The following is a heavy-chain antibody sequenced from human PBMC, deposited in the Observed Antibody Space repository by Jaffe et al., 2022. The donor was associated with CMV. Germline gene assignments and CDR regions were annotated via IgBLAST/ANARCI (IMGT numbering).Heavy chain of an antibody. Sequence: EVQLVESGGGLVQPGGSLRLSCAASGFTFSSYEMNWVRQAPGKGLEWVSYISSSGSTIYYADSVKGRFTISRDNAKNSLYLQMNSLRAEDTAVYYCARDPPLGGHSYFQHWGQGTLVTVSS. J-gene: IGHJ1*01. CDR1: GFTFSSYE. D-gene: IGHD2-15*01. CDR3: ARDPPLGGHSYFQH. CDR2: ISSSGSTI. V-gene: IGHV3-48*03.